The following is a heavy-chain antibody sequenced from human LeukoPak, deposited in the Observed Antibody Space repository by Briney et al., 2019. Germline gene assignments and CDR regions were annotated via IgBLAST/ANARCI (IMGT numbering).Heavy chain of an antibody. D-gene: IGHD2-2*01. J-gene: IGHJ5*02. V-gene: IGHV1-18*04. CDR3: ARDDDGTSFNWFDP. Sequence: ASVKVSCKASGYTFTSYGISWVRQAPGQGLEWMGWISGYNGDTKYAQKFQGRVTMTTDTSTSTAYMDLRSLRSDDTAVYYCARDDDGTSFNWFDPWGQGTLVTVSS. CDR1: GYTFTSYG. CDR2: ISGYNGDT.